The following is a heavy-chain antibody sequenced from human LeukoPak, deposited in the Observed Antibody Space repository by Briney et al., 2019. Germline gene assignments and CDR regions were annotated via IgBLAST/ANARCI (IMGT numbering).Heavy chain of an antibody. D-gene: IGHD5-12*01. CDR1: GGSISSYY. Sequence: EALSLTCTVSGGSISSYYWSWIRQPPGKGLGWIGYIYYSGSTNYNPSLKSRVTISVDTSTNQFSLKLSSVTAADTAVYDCARGGSGYDYVSFDYWGQGTLVTVSS. J-gene: IGHJ4*02. CDR3: ARGGSGYDYVSFDY. V-gene: IGHV4-59*01. CDR2: IYYSGST.